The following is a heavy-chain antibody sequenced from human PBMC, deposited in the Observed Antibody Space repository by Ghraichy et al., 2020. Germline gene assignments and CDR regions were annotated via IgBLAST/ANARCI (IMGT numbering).Heavy chain of an antibody. Sequence: GGSLRLSCAASGFTFSSYAMTWVRQAPGRGLEWVSSISRDGKSMSYADSVKGRFTISRDNSKNTLFLQMNSLRGEDTALYYCAIYLCGDDSCYRNFDYWGRGTLVTVSS. V-gene: IGHV3-23*01. J-gene: IGHJ4*02. CDR2: ISRDGKSM. CDR3: AIYLCGDDSCYRNFDY. CDR1: GFTFSSYA. D-gene: IGHD2-21*02.